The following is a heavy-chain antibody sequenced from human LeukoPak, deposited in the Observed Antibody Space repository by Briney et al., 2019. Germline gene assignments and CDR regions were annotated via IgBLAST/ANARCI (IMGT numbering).Heavy chain of an antibody. J-gene: IGHJ4*02. Sequence: GGSLRLSCTASGFTFGDYAMSWFRQAPGKGQEWVGFIRSKAYGGTTEYAASVKGRFTISRDDSKSIAYLQMNSLKTEDTAVYYCTRDGPYSSSWKERYFDYWGQGTLVTVSS. CDR3: TRDGPYSSSWKERYFDY. V-gene: IGHV3-49*03. D-gene: IGHD6-13*01. CDR2: IRSKAYGGTT. CDR1: GFTFGDYA.